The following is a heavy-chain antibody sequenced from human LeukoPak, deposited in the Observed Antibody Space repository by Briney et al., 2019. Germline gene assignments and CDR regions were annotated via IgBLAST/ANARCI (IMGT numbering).Heavy chain of an antibody. Sequence: GGSLRLSCAASGFTLSSYAMHWVRQPPGKGLEWVSGISWNSGSIDYADSVKGRFTISRDNAKNSLYLQMNSLRVEDTAFYYCAKDNRRHYTSGPNPDSLHWGQGALVTVSS. CDR3: AKDNRRHYTSGPNPDSLH. D-gene: IGHD6-19*01. J-gene: IGHJ4*02. CDR2: ISWNSGSI. V-gene: IGHV3-9*01. CDR1: GFTLSSYA.